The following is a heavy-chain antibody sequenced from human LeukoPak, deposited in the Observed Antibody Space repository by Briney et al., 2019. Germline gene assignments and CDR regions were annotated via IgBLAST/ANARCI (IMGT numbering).Heavy chain of an antibody. D-gene: IGHD3-22*01. CDR1: GYTFTSYY. CDR2: INPSGGST. Sequence: ASVKVSCKASGYTFTSYYVHWVRQAPGQGLEWMGIINPSGGSTSYAQKFQGRVTMTRDTSTSTVYMELSSLRSEDTAVYYCARGDLTYYYDSSGPNGYWGQGTLVTVSS. CDR3: ARGDLTYYYDSSGPNGY. V-gene: IGHV1-46*01. J-gene: IGHJ4*02.